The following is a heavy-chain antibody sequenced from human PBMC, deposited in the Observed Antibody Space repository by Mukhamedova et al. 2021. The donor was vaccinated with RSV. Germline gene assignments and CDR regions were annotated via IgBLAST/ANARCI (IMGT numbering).Heavy chain of an antibody. CDR3: ARGLVLAVALYWYFDP. J-gene: IGHJ2*01. CDR2: INHSGST. V-gene: IGHV4-34*01. Sequence: PGKGLEWIGEINHSGSTNYNPSLKSRVTISVDTSKNQFSLKLSSVTAADTAVYYCARGLVLAVALYWYFDPWGRGTLVTVSS. D-gene: IGHD6-19*01.